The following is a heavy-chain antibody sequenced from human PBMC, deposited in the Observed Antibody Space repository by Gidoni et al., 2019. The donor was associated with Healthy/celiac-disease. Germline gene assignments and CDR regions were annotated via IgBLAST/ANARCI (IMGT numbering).Heavy chain of an antibody. CDR3: ATRIAVAGTLNYDYYGTDV. CDR2: IGGSGGRK. Sequence: EVQLLESGGGLVQPGGSLRLSCAASGFTFSSYAMSWVGQAQGKGLAWVSAIGGSGGRKYYADSVKGRVSISRDNYKNTLYLQMNSLRAEDTAVYYCATRIAVAGTLNYDYYGTDVWGQGTTVTVSS. J-gene: IGHJ6*02. V-gene: IGHV3-23*01. CDR1: GFTFSSYA. D-gene: IGHD6-19*01.